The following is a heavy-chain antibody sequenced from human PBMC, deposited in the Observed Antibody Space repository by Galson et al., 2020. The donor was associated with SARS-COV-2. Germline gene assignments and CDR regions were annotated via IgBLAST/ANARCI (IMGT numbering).Heavy chain of an antibody. Sequence: GESLKISCKGSGYSFTSYWNGWVRQMPGKGLEWMGIIYPGDSDTRYSPSFQGQVTISADKSINTAYLQWSSLKASDTAMYYCARVSTNYYDSSGVALDIWGQGTMVTVSS. CDR2: IYPGDSDT. J-gene: IGHJ3*02. V-gene: IGHV5-51*01. CDR1: GYSFTSYW. D-gene: IGHD3-22*01. CDR3: ARVSTNYYDSSGVALDI.